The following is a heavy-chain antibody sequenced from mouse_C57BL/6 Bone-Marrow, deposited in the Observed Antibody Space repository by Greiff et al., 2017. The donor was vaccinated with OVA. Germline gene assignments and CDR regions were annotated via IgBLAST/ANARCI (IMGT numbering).Heavy chain of an antibody. D-gene: IGHD1-1*01. Sequence: QVQLQPPWAELVRPGSSVKLSCKASGYTFTSYWMDWVKQRPGQGLEWIGNIYPSDSETHYNQKFKDKATLTVDKSSSTAYMQLSSLTSEDSAVYYCARRVTTVPFAYWGQGTLVTVSA. CDR3: ARRVTTVPFAY. V-gene: IGHV1-61*01. CDR2: IYPSDSET. CDR1: GYTFTSYW. J-gene: IGHJ3*01.